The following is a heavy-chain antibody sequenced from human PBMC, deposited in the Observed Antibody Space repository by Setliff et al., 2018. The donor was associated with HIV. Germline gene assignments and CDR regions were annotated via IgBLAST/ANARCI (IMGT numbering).Heavy chain of an antibody. CDR3: ARVATTVISLGDYYYYMDV. CDR1: GYTFTTFG. J-gene: IGHJ6*03. Sequence: ASVKVSCKASGYTFTTFGISWLRQAPGQEPEWMGSISAHDGKKNYGQKFQGRVTMTTDTSTSTAYMELRSLRSDDTAVYYCARVATTVISLGDYYYYMDVWGKGTLVTVSS. CDR2: ISAHDGKK. V-gene: IGHV1-18*01. D-gene: IGHD4-17*01.